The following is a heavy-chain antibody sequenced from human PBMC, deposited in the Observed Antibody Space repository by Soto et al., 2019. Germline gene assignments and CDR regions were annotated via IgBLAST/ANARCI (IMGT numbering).Heavy chain of an antibody. CDR1: GYTLTSYG. CDR2: ISAYNGNT. J-gene: IGHJ6*02. D-gene: IGHD3-22*01. V-gene: IGHV1-18*04. CDR3: ARQSQWLFEMDV. Sequence: ASVKVSCKASGYTLTSYGSSWVRQAPGQGLEWMGWISAYNGNTNYAQKLQGRVTMTTDTSTSTAYMELRSLRSDDTAVYYCARQSQWLFEMDVWGHGNTVTVSS.